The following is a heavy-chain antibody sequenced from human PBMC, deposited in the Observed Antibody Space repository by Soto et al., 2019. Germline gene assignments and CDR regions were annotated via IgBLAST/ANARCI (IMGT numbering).Heavy chain of an antibody. CDR2: IYYSGST. J-gene: IGHJ6*02. CDR3: ARDGGAARLYYYYGMDX. D-gene: IGHD6-6*01. V-gene: IGHV4-30-4*01. CDR1: GGSISSGDYY. Sequence: SETLSLTCTVSGGSISSGDYYWSWIRQPPGKGLEWIGYIYYSGSTYYNPSLKSRVTISVDTSKNQFSLKLSSVTAADTAVYYCARDGGAARLYYYYGMDXWGQGTTVTVS.